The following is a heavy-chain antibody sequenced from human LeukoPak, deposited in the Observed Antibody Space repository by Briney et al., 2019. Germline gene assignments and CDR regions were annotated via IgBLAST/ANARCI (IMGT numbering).Heavy chain of an antibody. CDR2: ISHTGST. Sequence: PSETLSLICAVYGGSFSGNYWSWIRQSPAKGLEWIGGISHTGSTNYNPSLKSRVIMSVDTSKSQFSLNLGSVTAADTAVYYCAKTIINGKHLYWGQGTLVTVSS. J-gene: IGHJ4*02. CDR1: GGSFSGNY. D-gene: IGHD1-26*01. V-gene: IGHV4-34*01. CDR3: AKTIINGKHLY.